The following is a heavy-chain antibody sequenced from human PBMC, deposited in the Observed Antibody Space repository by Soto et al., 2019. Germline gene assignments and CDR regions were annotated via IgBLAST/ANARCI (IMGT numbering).Heavy chain of an antibody. CDR1: GYTFTSYG. CDR3: ARDWDGSGAWGWFAP. V-gene: IGHV1-18*01. Sequence: QVQLVQSGAEVKKPGASVKVSCKASGYTFTSYGISWVRQAPGQGLEWMGWISACNGNTNYAQKLQGRVTMTTDTSTSTAYRELRSLRSDDTAVYYCARDWDGSGAWGWFAPWCQGTLVTVSS. J-gene: IGHJ5*02. D-gene: IGHD3-10*01. CDR2: ISACNGNT.